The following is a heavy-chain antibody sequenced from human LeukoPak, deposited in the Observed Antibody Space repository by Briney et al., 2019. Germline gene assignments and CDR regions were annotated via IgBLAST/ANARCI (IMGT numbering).Heavy chain of an antibody. D-gene: IGHD6-6*01. CDR1: GFTFSRYA. CDR3: AKGSYSSSSLFDY. CDR2: ISGSGGST. V-gene: IGHV3-23*01. Sequence: PGGSLRLSCAASGFTFSRYAMSWVRQAPGKGLEWVSAISGSGGSTYYADSVKGRFTISRDNSKNTLYLQMNSLRAEDTAVYYCAKGSYSSSSLFDYWGQGTLVTVSS. J-gene: IGHJ4*02.